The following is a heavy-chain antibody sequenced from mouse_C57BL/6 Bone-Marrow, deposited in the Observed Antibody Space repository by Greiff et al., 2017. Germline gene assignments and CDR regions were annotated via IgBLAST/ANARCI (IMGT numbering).Heavy chain of an antibody. V-gene: IGHV1-4*01. CDR3: ARLVIYDYGSSWGDFDY. D-gene: IGHD1-1*01. Sequence: QVQLQQSGAELARPGASVKMSCKASGYTFTSYTMHWVKQRPGQGLEWIGYINPSSGYTKYNQKFKDKATLTADKSSSTAYMQLSSLTSEDSAVYYCARLVIYDYGSSWGDFDYWGQGTTLTVSS. CDR1: GYTFTSYT. CDR2: INPSSGYT. J-gene: IGHJ2*01.